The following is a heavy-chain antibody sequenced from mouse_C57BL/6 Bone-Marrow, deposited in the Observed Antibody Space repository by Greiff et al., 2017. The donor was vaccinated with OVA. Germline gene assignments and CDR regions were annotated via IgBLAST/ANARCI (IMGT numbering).Heavy chain of an antibody. Sequence: VKLMESGPGLVQPSQSLSITCTVSGFSLTSYGVHWVRQSPGKGLEWLGVIWSGGSTDYNAAFISRLSISKDNSKSQVFFKMNSLQADDTAIYYCARDIYYGNLYAMDYWGQGTSVTVSS. CDR2: IWSGGST. CDR3: ARDIYYGNLYAMDY. V-gene: IGHV2-2*01. D-gene: IGHD2-1*01. J-gene: IGHJ4*01. CDR1: GFSLTSYG.